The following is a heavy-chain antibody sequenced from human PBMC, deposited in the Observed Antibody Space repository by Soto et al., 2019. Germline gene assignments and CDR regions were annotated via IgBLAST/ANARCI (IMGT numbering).Heavy chain of an antibody. CDR2: ISSSSSYI. Sequence: EVQLVESGGGLVKPGGSLRLSCAASGFTFSSYSMNWVRQAPGKGLEWVSAISSSSSYIYYADSVKGRFTISRDTAKNSLYLQMNSLRAEDTAVYYCARDSEDYVWGSYRPYWGQGTLVTVSS. J-gene: IGHJ4*02. D-gene: IGHD3-16*02. V-gene: IGHV3-21*01. CDR1: GFTFSSYS. CDR3: ARDSEDYVWGSYRPY.